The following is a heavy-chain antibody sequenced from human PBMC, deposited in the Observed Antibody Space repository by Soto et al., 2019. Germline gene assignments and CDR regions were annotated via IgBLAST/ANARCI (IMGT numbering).Heavy chain of an antibody. D-gene: IGHD6-19*01. CDR1: GGSISSMDYY. J-gene: IGHJ3*02. V-gene: IGHV4-30-4*01. Sequence: SETLSLTCTVSGGSISSMDYYWSWIRQPPGEGLEWIGYIYYSGSTYYNPSLKSRVTISVDMSKNQFSLRLTSVTAADTAVYYCARGGSSDWQVALDIWGQGTMVTVSS. CDR3: ARGGSSDWQVALDI. CDR2: IYYSGST.